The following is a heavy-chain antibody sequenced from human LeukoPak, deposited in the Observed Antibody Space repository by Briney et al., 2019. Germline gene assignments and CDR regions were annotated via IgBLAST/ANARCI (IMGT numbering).Heavy chain of an antibody. CDR2: IYYSGST. Sequence: PSETLSLTCTVSGGSISSSSYYWGWIRQPPGKGLEWIGSIYYSGSTYYNPSLKSRVTISVDTSKNQFSLKLSSVTAADTAVYYCARGRITMVRGVNPRNWFDPWGQGTLVTVSS. CDR3: ARGRITMVRGVNPRNWFDP. V-gene: IGHV4-39*07. CDR1: GGSISSSSYY. D-gene: IGHD3-10*01. J-gene: IGHJ5*02.